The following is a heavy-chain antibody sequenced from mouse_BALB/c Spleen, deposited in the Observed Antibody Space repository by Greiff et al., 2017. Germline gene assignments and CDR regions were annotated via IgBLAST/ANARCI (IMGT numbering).Heavy chain of an antibody. D-gene: IGHD1-1*01. V-gene: IGHV5-6-3*01. J-gene: IGHJ1*01. CDR2: INSNGGST. Sequence: EVHLVESGGGLVQPGGSLKLSCAASGFTFSSYGMSWVRQTPDKRLELVATINSNGGSTYYPDSVKGRFTISRDNAKNTLYLQMSSLKSEDTAMYYCARSPYYYGSRGDWYFDVWGAGTTVTVSS. CDR1: GFTFSSYG. CDR3: ARSPYYYGSRGDWYFDV.